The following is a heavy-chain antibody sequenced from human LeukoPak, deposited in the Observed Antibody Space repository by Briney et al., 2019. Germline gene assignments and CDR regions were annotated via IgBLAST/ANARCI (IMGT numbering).Heavy chain of an antibody. J-gene: IGHJ3*01. D-gene: IGHD3-10*01. CDR1: GFTFSSYS. CDR2: ISSSGGST. V-gene: IGHV3-21*04. Sequence: GGSLRLSCAASGFTFSSYSMNWVRQAPGKGLEWVSGISSSGGSTYYADSVKGRFTISRDNAKNSLYLQMNSLRAEDTAVYYCARITMVRGVDAFDFWGQGTIVNVS. CDR3: ARITMVRGVDAFDF.